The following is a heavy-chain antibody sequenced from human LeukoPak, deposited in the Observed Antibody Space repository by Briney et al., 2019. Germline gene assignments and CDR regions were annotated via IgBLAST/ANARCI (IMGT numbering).Heavy chain of an antibody. J-gene: IGHJ5*02. CDR1: GDSISTYY. CDR2: IHYSGNT. D-gene: IGHD1-1*01. V-gene: IGHV4-59*01. CDR3: ARERNAAPGIGSAP. Sequence: SETLSLTCIVSGDSISTYYWNWIRQPPGKGLEWLGNIHYSGNTNYNPSLKNRVTISVDTSKNQFSLKLNSVTAADTAVYYCARERNAAPGIGSAPGGRETLVTVPS.